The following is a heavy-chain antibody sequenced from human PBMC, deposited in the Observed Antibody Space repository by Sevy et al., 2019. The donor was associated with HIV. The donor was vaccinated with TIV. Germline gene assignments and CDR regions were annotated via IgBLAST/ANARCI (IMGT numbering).Heavy chain of an antibody. D-gene: IGHD3-3*01. J-gene: IGHJ6*02. CDR3: VYGPDYNFWRGDYGMDV. V-gene: IGHV3-64D*06. Sequence: GGSLRLSCSGSGFSFSNSAMNWVRQTPGKGLKYVSAISSDGVSTYYSDSVRGGFTISRDNSKNTLYLQMSSLRVEDTAVNYCVYGPDYNFWRGDYGMDVWGQGTTVTVSS. CDR2: ISSDGVST. CDR1: GFSFSNSA.